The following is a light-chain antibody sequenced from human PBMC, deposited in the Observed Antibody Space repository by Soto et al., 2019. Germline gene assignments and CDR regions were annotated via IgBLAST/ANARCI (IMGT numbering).Light chain of an antibody. V-gene: IGKV3-20*01. CDR3: HQYGPSLPVT. CDR1: LSVTDGH. CDR2: SVA. Sequence: EMVLTQSPGTLSLSPGERATLSCRASLSVTDGHLGWYQQKPGQAPRLLIYSVASRVTGIPDRFSGRGSGTDFTLTISRLEPEDIAVYFCHQYGPSLPVTFGQGTRLEIK. J-gene: IGKJ5*01.